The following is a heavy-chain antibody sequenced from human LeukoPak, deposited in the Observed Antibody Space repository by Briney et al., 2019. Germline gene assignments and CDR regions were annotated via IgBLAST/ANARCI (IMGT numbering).Heavy chain of an antibody. Sequence: GESLKISCKGSGYSFTSYWIGWVRQMPGKGLEWMGIIYPGDSDTRYSPSFQGQVTISADKSISTAYLQWSSLKASDTAVYYCARALYSSSWYGIVYMDVWGKGTTVTVSS. J-gene: IGHJ6*03. D-gene: IGHD6-13*01. CDR2: IYPGDSDT. V-gene: IGHV5-51*01. CDR1: GYSFTSYW. CDR3: ARALYSSSWYGIVYMDV.